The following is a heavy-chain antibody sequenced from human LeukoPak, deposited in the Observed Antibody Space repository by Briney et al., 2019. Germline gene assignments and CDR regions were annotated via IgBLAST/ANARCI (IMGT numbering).Heavy chain of an antibody. CDR1: GLSVSSNF. CDR3: ASYLRTPGDPRGYYYYYYMDV. Sequence: GGSLRLSCAATGLSVSSNFMSWVRQAPGKGLEWVAVISYDGSNKYYADSVKGRFTISRDNSKNTLYLQMNSLRAEDTAVYYCASYLRTPGDPRGYYYYYYMDVWGKGTTVTVSS. CDR2: ISYDGSNK. D-gene: IGHD5/OR15-5a*01. J-gene: IGHJ6*03. V-gene: IGHV3-30*03.